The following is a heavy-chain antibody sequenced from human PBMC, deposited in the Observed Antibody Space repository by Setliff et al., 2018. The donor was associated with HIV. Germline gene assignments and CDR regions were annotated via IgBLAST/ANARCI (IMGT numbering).Heavy chain of an antibody. Sequence: NPSETLSLTCTVSGGSISSSNYYWGWIRQPPGKGLEWIAEINHSGTTNYNPSLKSRLTILVDTSKSQVSLRLNSVTAADTAVYYCARDNYDSRGYFFGYWGQGTLVTVSS. CDR2: INHSGTT. V-gene: IGHV4-39*07. CDR1: GGSISSSNYY. CDR3: ARDNYDSRGYFFGY. D-gene: IGHD3-22*01. J-gene: IGHJ4*02.